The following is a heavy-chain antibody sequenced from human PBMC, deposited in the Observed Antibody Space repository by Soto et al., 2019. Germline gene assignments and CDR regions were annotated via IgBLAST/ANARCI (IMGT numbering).Heavy chain of an antibody. CDR2: ISSTTNYI. CDR1: GFPFTRYS. Sequence: EVQLVESGGGLVKPGGSLRLSCAASGFPFTRYSMNWVRQAPGKGLAWVSSISSTTNYIYYADSMKGRFTVSRDNAKNSVYLEMNSLSAEDTALYYCARESEDLTSNFDYWGQGTLVTVSS. J-gene: IGHJ4*02. CDR3: ARESEDLTSNFDY. V-gene: IGHV3-21*01.